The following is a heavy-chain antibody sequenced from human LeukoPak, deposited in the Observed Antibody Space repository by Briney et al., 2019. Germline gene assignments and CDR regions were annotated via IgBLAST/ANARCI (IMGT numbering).Heavy chain of an antibody. Sequence: SETLSLTCTVSGGSISSSSYYWGWIRQPPGKGLEWIGSIYYSGRTYYNPSLKSRVTISVDTSKNQFSLKLSSVTAADTAVYYCARSQRGGYYYYYMDVWGKGTTVTVSS. CDR1: GGSISSSSYY. V-gene: IGHV4-39*07. D-gene: IGHD4-23*01. J-gene: IGHJ6*03. CDR3: ARSQRGGYYYYYMDV. CDR2: IYYSGRT.